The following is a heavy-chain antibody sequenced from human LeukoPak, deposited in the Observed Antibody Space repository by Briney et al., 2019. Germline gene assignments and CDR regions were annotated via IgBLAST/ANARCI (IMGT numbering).Heavy chain of an antibody. CDR1: GGSISSYY. Sequence: SETLSLTCSVSGGSISSYYWSWIRQPPGKALEWIGYMFTGGSTNYRSSLKSRVTISVDTSKNQFSLKLSSVTAADTAVYYCARHGRRWLQSGADDFGVWGQGTMVTVSS. J-gene: IGHJ3*01. CDR3: ARHGRRWLQSGADDFGV. CDR2: MFTGGST. D-gene: IGHD5-24*01. V-gene: IGHV4-4*09.